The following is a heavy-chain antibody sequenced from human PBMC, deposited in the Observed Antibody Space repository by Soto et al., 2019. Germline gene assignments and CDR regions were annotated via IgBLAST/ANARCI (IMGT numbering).Heavy chain of an antibody. CDR1: GGSVSSGGYF. CDR2: LYYNGSA. V-gene: IGHV4-61*08. CDR3: ARWRHDYGDQNWFDP. J-gene: IGHJ5*02. D-gene: IGHD4-17*01. Sequence: VQLQESGPGLVKPSETLSLTCTVSGGSVSSGGYFWSWIRQPPGKRLEWIGFLYYNGSANFNPSLKSRVTISVDTSKNQFSLTLSSVTAADTALYYCARWRHDYGDQNWFDPWCQGTQVTVSS.